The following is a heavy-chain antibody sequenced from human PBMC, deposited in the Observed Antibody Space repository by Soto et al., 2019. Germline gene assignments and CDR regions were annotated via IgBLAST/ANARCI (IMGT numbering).Heavy chain of an antibody. V-gene: IGHV4-31*03. J-gene: IGHJ4*02. CDR3: ARDQGGDLDY. CDR2: IHFSGET. Sequence: QVQLQEAGPGLMKPSQTLSLTCTVSGASIGRGGYYWTWIRQHPGKALEWMGHIHFSGETNYNPSLMGRPTMSIDTSTNQFSLNLTAVTAADTAMYYCARDQGGDLDYWGQGTLVTVSS. CDR1: GASIGRGGYY. D-gene: IGHD2-21*01.